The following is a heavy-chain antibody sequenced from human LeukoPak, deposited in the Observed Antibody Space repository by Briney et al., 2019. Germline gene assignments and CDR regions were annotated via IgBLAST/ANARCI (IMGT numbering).Heavy chain of an antibody. J-gene: IGHJ3*02. CDR1: GFTFSSYS. CDR3: ARVHGYYDSSGYPDAFDI. D-gene: IGHD3-22*01. CDR2: ISSSSSYI. V-gene: IGHV3-21*01. Sequence: GGSLRLSCAASGFTFSSYSMNWVRQAPGKGLEWVSSISSSSSYIYYADSVKGRFTISRDNSKNTLYLQMNSLRAEDTAVYYCARVHGYYDSSGYPDAFDIWGQGTMVTVSS.